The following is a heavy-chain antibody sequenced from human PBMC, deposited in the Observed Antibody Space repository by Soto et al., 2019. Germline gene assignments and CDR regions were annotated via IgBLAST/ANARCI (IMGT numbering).Heavy chain of an antibody. J-gene: IGHJ4*02. Sequence: PGGSLRLSCAASGFTFGSYWMTWVRQAPGKGLEGVGNIKEDGSEKYYVDSVKGRFTISRDNAKNSVDLQMNSLRAGDTAVYYCAATYSGSYFAVDYWGQGTLVTVS. CDR3: AATYSGSYFAVDY. V-gene: IGHV3-7*01. D-gene: IGHD1-26*01. CDR2: IKEDGSEK. CDR1: GFTFGSYW.